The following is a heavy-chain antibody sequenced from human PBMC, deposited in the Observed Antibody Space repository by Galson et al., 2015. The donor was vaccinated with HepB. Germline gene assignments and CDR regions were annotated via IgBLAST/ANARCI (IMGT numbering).Heavy chain of an antibody. V-gene: IGHV3-21*01. J-gene: IGHJ5*02. CDR2: ISSSSSYI. Sequence: SLRLSCAASGFTFSSYSMNWVRQAPGKGLEWVSSISSSSSYIYYADSVKGRFTISRDNAKNSLYLQMNSLRAEETTVYYCASTSQNKREYSYGQAQNWFDPWGQGTLVTVSS. CDR3: ASTSQNKREYSYGQAQNWFDP. CDR1: GFTFSSYS. D-gene: IGHD5-18*01.